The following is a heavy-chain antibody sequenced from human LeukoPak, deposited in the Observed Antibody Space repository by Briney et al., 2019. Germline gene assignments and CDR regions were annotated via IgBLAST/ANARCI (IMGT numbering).Heavy chain of an antibody. D-gene: IGHD3-10*01. CDR3: ARLFTRGARNYYGSGSYYHANWFDP. V-gene: IGHV4-34*01. CDR2: INHSGST. J-gene: IGHJ5*02. Sequence: KPSETLSHTCAVYGGSFSGYYWSWIRQPPGKGLEWIGEINHSGSTNYNPSLKSRVTISVDTSKNQFSLKLSSVTAADTAVYYCARLFTRGARNYYGSGSYYHANWFDPWGQGTLVTVSS. CDR1: GGSFSGYY.